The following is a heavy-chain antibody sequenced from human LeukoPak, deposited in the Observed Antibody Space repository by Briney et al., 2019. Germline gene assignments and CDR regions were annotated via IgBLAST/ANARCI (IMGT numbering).Heavy chain of an antibody. D-gene: IGHD3-22*01. CDR2: ISAYNGNT. CDR1: GYTFTSYG. J-gene: IGHJ3*02. CDR3: AKALGYDSSGYYGDAFDI. V-gene: IGHV1-18*01. Sequence: ASVKVSCKASGYTFTSYGISWVRQAPGQGLEWMGWISAYNGNTNYAQKLQGRVTMTTDTSTSTAYMELRSLRSDDTAVYYCAKALGYDSSGYYGDAFDIWGQGTMVTVSS.